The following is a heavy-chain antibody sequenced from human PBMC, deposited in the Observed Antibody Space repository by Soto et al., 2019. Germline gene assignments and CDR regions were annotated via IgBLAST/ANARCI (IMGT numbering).Heavy chain of an antibody. CDR1: GFTFSSYA. D-gene: IGHD3-22*01. Sequence: GGSLRLSCAASGFTFSSYAMHWVRQAPGKGLEWVAVISYDGSNKYYADSVKGRFTISRDNSKNTLYLQMNSLRAEDTVVYYCARAMLGTMIVVVIPSIGFDYWGQGTLVTVSS. J-gene: IGHJ4*02. CDR2: ISYDGSNK. CDR3: ARAMLGTMIVVVIPSIGFDY. V-gene: IGHV3-30-3*01.